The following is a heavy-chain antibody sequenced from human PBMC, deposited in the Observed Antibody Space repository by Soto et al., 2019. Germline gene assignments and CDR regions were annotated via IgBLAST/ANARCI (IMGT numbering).Heavy chain of an antibody. CDR3: SFEYSSGWSSGSHYYGMDV. D-gene: IGHD6-19*01. V-gene: IGHV1-69*06. CDR2: IIPIFGTA. CDR1: GGTFSSYA. Sequence: SVKVSCKASGGTFSSYAISWLRQSPGQGLEWMGGIIPIFGTANYAQKFQGRVTITADKSTSTAYMELSSLRSEDTAVYYCSFEYSSGWSSGSHYYGMDVWGQGTTVTV. J-gene: IGHJ6*02.